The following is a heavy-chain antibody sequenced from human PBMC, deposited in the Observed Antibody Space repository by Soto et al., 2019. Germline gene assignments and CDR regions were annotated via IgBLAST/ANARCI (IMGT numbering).Heavy chain of an antibody. CDR1: GYTFTSYD. V-gene: IGHV1-8*01. CDR2: MNPNSGNT. Sequence: GASVKVSCKASGYTFTSYDINWVRQATGQGLEWMGWMNPNSGNTGYAQKFQGRVTMTRNTSISTAYMELSSLRSEDTAVYYCARAGWRVVIFQYGMDVWGQGTTVTVSS. J-gene: IGHJ6*02. D-gene: IGHD3-3*01. CDR3: ARAGWRVVIFQYGMDV.